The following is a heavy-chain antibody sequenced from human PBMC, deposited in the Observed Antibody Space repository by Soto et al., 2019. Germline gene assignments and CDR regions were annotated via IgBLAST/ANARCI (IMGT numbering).Heavy chain of an antibody. D-gene: IGHD3-3*01. Sequence: PGGSLRLSCTASGFTFGDYAMSWFRQAPGKGLEWVGFIRSKAYGGTTEYAASVKGRFTISRDDSKSIAYLQMNSLKTEDTAVYYSTTLRSYDFFIGYYRYYHYYMDVWGKGTSVTVSS. V-gene: IGHV3-49*03. CDR2: IRSKAYGGTT. CDR1: GFTFGDYA. J-gene: IGHJ6*03. CDR3: TTLRSYDFFIGYYRYYHYYMDV.